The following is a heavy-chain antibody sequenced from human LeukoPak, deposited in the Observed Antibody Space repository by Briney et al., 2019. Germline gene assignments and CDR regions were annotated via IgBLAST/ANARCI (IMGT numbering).Heavy chain of an antibody. CDR1: EFTFSSYN. CDR3: AREIFWSGYFSNLHFDY. CDR2: ISSSSSYI. Sequence: GGSLRLSCVASEFTFSSYNMNWVRQAPGKGLEWVSSISSSSSYIYYADSVKGRFTISRDNAKNSLYLQMNNLRPEDTAVYYCAREIFWSGYFSNLHFDYWGQGTLVTVSS. V-gene: IGHV3-21*01. J-gene: IGHJ4*02. D-gene: IGHD3-3*01.